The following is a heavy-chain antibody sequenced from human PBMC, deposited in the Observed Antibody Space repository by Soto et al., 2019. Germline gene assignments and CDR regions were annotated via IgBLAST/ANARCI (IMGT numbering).Heavy chain of an antibody. CDR2: INGDGSDT. J-gene: IGHJ4*02. D-gene: IGHD3-16*02. Sequence: EVQLVESGGGLVQPGGSLRLSCAASGFSFSLYWMHWVRQAPGKGLVWVSRINGDGSDTSYGDSVKGRFTTSRDNAKNTMNLQMNSLRAEDTAVYYCARGTYRGAYGYYLDYWGQGTLVTVSS. CDR1: GFSFSLYW. V-gene: IGHV3-74*01. CDR3: ARGTYRGAYGYYLDY.